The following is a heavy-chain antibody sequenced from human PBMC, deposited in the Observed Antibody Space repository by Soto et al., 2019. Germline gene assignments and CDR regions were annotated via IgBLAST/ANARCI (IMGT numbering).Heavy chain of an antibody. J-gene: IGHJ4*02. D-gene: IGHD3-3*01. CDR2: IIPIFGTA. Sequence: QVQLVQSGAEVKKPGSSVKVSCKASGGTFSSYAISWVRQAPGQGLEWLGGIIPIFGTANYAQKFQGGVTITADESTSTAYMELSSLRSEDTAVYYCARSPRTYDFLGGFDYWGQGTLVTVSS. V-gene: IGHV1-69*01. CDR1: GGTFSSYA. CDR3: ARSPRTYDFLGGFDY.